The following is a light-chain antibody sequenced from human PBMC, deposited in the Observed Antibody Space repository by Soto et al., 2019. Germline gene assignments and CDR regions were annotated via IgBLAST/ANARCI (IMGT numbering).Light chain of an antibody. CDR1: QSISSTY. Sequence: EIVLTQSPGTLSLSPGERATLSCRASQSISSTYLAWYRQKPGQAPRLLIYAASSRATGIPDRFSGSGSGTDFTLTISRLEPEDFAVYYCQQYYASSWTFGQWDQGGNQT. V-gene: IGKV3-20*01. J-gene: IGKJ1*01. CDR3: QQYYASSWT. CDR2: AAS.